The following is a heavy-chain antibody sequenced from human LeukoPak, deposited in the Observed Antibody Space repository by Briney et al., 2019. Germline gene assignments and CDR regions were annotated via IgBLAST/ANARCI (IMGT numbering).Heavy chain of an antibody. V-gene: IGHV3-23*01. D-gene: IGHD5-24*01. CDR3: ARDGSLPDY. Sequence: PGGSLRLSCAASGFTSSTYAMSWVRQAPGKGLEWVSAISGSGGTTYYADSVKGRFTISRDNAKNTLFLQMNSLRAEDTAVYYCARDGSLPDYWGQGTLVTVSS. J-gene: IGHJ4*02. CDR2: ISGSGGTT. CDR1: GFTSSTYA.